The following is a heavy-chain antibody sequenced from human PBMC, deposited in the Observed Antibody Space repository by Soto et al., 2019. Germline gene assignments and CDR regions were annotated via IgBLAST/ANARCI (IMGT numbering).Heavy chain of an antibody. Sequence: SVKVSCKASGGTFSSYAISWVRQAPGQGLEWMGGIIPIFGTANYAQKFQGKVTITADESTSTAYMELSSLRPEDTAVYYCASLSNLLYSGYVDYYYYGMDVWGQGTTVTVSS. V-gene: IGHV1-69*13. CDR3: ASLSNLLYSGYVDYYYYGMDV. J-gene: IGHJ6*02. CDR2: IIPIFGTA. CDR1: GGTFSSYA. D-gene: IGHD5-12*01.